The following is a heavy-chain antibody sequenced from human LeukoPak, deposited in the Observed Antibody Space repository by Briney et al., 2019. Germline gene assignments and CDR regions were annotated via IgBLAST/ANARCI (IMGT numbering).Heavy chain of an antibody. D-gene: IGHD3-16*02. J-gene: IGHJ4*02. CDR3: ARPAHDYVWGSYRFEWYFDY. V-gene: IGHV1-2*02. CDR2: INPNSGGT. Sequence: ASVKVSCKASGYTFTGYYMHWVRQAPGQGLEWMGWINPNSGGTNYAQKFQGRVTITADESTSTAYMELSSLRSEDTAVYYCARPAHDYVWGSYRFEWYFDYWGQGTLVTVSS. CDR1: GYTFTGYY.